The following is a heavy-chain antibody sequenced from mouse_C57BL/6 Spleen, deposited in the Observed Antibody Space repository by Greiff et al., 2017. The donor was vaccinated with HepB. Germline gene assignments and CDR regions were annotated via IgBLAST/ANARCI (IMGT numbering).Heavy chain of an antibody. J-gene: IGHJ3*01. CDR3: ARSRRQLGAWFAY. CDR1: GYTFTSYW. CDR2: IDPNSGGT. Sequence: QVQLQQPGAELVKPGASVKLSCKASGYTFTSYWMHWVKQRPGRGLEWIGRIDPNSGGTKYNEKFKSKATLTVDKPSSTAYLQISSLTSEDSAVYYCARSRRQLGAWFAYWGQGTLVTVSA. D-gene: IGHD3-2*01. V-gene: IGHV1-72*01.